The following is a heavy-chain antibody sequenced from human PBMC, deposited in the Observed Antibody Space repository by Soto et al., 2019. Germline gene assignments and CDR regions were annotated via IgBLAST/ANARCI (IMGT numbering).Heavy chain of an antibody. CDR1: GFTFSSYD. Sequence: GGSLRLSCAASGFTFSSYDMHWVRQAPGKGLEWVSFICFCSSTLYYADSVKGLFTISRDYSKNSLYLRMNSLRAEDTAVYYCARDAYSSSWYLAFDIWGQGTMVTVSS. CDR2: ICFCSSTL. CDR3: ARDAYSSSWYLAFDI. D-gene: IGHD6-13*01. J-gene: IGHJ3*02. V-gene: IGHV3-48*01.